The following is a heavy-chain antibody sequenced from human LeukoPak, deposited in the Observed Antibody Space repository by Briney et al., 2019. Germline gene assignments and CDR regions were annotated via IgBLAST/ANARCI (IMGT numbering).Heavy chain of an antibody. J-gene: IGHJ4*02. V-gene: IGHV3-48*03. Sequence: GGSLRLSCAASGFTFSSYEMNWVRQAPGKGLEWVSYISSSGSTIYYADSVKGRFTISRDNAKNSLYLQMNSLRAEDTAVYYCAREDGDYGDYGGQDWGQGTLVTVSS. D-gene: IGHD4-17*01. CDR3: AREDGDYGDYGGQD. CDR1: GFTFSSYE. CDR2: ISSSGSTI.